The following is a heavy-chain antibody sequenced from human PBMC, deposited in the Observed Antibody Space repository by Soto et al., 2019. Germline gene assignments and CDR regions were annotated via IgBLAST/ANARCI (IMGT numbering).Heavy chain of an antibody. CDR3: ARMSYFYDKWYFDL. CDR1: GASINNNDYY. J-gene: IGHJ2*01. CDR2: VYYSGTT. Sequence: QLQESGPGLVKPSQTLSLTCTVSGASINNNDYYWSWIRQTPGKGLEWIGYVYYSGTTDYIPYIKSRLSMSIDKSQNQFTLKLNSVTAADTATYYCARMSYFYDKWYFDLWGRGTLVTVSS. V-gene: IGHV4-30-4*01. D-gene: IGHD3-22*01.